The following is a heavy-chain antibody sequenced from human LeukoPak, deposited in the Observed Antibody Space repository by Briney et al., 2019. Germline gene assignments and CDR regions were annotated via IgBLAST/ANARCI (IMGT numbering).Heavy chain of an antibody. Sequence: GGSLRLSCAASGFTFSSYAMSWVRQAPGKGLECISGFSGSGGSTYYADSVKGRFTISRDNSKNTLYLQMNSLRAEDTAVYYCASQMNYYDSSALDYWGQGTLVTVSS. CDR3: ASQMNYYDSSALDY. CDR1: GFTFSSYA. CDR2: FSGSGGST. V-gene: IGHV3-23*01. J-gene: IGHJ4*02. D-gene: IGHD3-22*01.